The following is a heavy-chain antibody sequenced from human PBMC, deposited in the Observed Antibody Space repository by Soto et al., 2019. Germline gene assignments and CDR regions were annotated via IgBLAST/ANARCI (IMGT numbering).Heavy chain of an antibody. Sequence: PSETMSLTCTVSGDSISSYYWSWIRQHPGKGLEWIGYIYYSGSTNYNPSLKSRVTISVDTSKNQFSLKLNSMTAADTAVYYCARHNYGSGSTYFDYWGQGTLVTVSS. CDR2: IYYSGST. CDR3: ARHNYGSGSTYFDY. D-gene: IGHD3-10*01. CDR1: GDSISSYY. V-gene: IGHV4-59*08. J-gene: IGHJ4*02.